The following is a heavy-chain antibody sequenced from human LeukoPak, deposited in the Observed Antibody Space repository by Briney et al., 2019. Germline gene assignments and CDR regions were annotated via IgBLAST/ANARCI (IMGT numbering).Heavy chain of an antibody. V-gene: IGHV3-9*03. CDR1: GFTFDDYA. D-gene: IGHD3-22*01. CDR3: AKDMGPDGSGYPFDY. Sequence: GGSLRLSCAASGFTFDDYAMHWVRQAPGKGLEWVSGISWNSGSIGYADSVKGRFTIFRDNAKNSLYLQMNSLRAEDMALYYCAKDMGPDGSGYPFDYWGQGTLVTVSS. J-gene: IGHJ4*02. CDR2: ISWNSGSI.